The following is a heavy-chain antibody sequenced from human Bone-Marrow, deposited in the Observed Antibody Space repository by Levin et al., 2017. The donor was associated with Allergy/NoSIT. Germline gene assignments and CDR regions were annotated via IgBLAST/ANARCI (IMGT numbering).Heavy chain of an antibody. CDR3: ARGRITIFGVVIEPVYYYYMDV. J-gene: IGHJ6*03. CDR1: GGTFSSYA. CDR2: IIPIFGTA. V-gene: IGHV1-69*01. D-gene: IGHD3-3*01. Sequence: KISCKASGGTFSSYAISWVRQAPGQGLEWMGGIIPIFGTANYAQKFQGRVTITADESTSTAYMELSSLRSEDTAVYYCARGRITIFGVVIEPVYYYYMDVWGKGTTVTVSS.